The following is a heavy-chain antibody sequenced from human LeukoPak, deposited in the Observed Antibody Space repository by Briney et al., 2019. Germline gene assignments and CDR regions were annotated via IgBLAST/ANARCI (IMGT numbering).Heavy chain of an antibody. CDR3: AATREYSSSSDAFDI. CDR2: IYHSGST. Sequence: SETLSLTCTVSGGSISSGGYYWSWIRQPPGKGLEWIGYIYHSGSTYYNPSLKSRVTISVDRSKNQFSLKLSSVTAADTAVYYCAATREYSSSSDAFDIWGQGTMVTVSS. D-gene: IGHD6-6*01. CDR1: GGSISSGGYY. V-gene: IGHV4-30-2*01. J-gene: IGHJ3*02.